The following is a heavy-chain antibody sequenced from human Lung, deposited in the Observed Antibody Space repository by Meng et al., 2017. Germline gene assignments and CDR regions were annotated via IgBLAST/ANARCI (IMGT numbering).Heavy chain of an antibody. Sequence: QVPLQQWGAGLLTPSETPSLTFVVSGGSLSDYYWSWIRQPPGKGLEWIGEINHSGSTNYNPSLESRATISVDTSQNNLSLKLSSVTAADSAVYYCARGPTTMAHDFDYWGQGTLVTVSS. V-gene: IGHV4-34*01. CDR3: ARGPTTMAHDFDY. CDR2: INHSGST. CDR1: GGSLSDYY. D-gene: IGHD4-11*01. J-gene: IGHJ4*02.